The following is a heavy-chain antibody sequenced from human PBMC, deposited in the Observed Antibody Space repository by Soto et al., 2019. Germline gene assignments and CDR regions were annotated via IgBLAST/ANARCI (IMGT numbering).Heavy chain of an antibody. CDR3: ATSQKGYNWNYFDH. CDR1: GGSISSGDYY. D-gene: IGHD1-20*01. J-gene: IGHJ4*02. Sequence: SETLSLTCTVSGGSISSGDYYWGWIRQSPGKGPEWIGSVFYTGFTSYNPSLESRVSVSVDTSKNQFSLKVSGVSAADTAVYYCATSQKGYNWNYFDHWGQGALVTVSS. CDR2: VFYTGFT. V-gene: IGHV4-39*01.